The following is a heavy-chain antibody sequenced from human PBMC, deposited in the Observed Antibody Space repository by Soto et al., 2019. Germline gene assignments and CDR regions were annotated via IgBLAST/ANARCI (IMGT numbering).Heavy chain of an antibody. CDR3: ARQNRQHWPNFYF. CDR1: GDSITNNNHY. V-gene: IGHV4-39*01. CDR2: IHHSGGT. Sequence: PSETLSLTCTVSGDSITNNNHYWGWIRQSPGKGLEWMGSIHHSGGTYNNPSLKRRITMSADSSRNQLSLSLTSVTAADTAVYYCARQNRQHWPNFYFWGQGTVVPVSS. D-gene: IGHD1-1*01. J-gene: IGHJ4*02.